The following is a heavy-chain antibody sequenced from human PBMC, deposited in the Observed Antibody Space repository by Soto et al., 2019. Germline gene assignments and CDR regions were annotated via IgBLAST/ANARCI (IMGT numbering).Heavy chain of an antibody. V-gene: IGHV3-48*02. J-gene: IGHJ4*02. D-gene: IGHD3-22*01. CDR3: ARDDYYDTSGYLALFDY. Sequence: PGGSLRLSCAASGFTFSSYSMNWVRQAPGKGLEWVSYISSSSSPIYYADSVKGRFTISRDNAKNSLYLQMNSLRDEDTAVYYCARDDYYDTSGYLALFDYWGQGTLVTVSS. CDR1: GFTFSSYS. CDR2: ISSSSSPI.